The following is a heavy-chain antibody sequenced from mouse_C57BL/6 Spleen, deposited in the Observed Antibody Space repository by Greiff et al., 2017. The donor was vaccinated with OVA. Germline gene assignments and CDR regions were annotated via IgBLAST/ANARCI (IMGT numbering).Heavy chain of an antibody. J-gene: IGHJ4*01. D-gene: IGHD1-1*02. CDR3: TRGGWRDAMDY. Sequence: VQLQQSGAELVRPGASVTLSCKASGYTFTDYEMHWVKQTPVHGLEWIGAIDPETGGTAYNQKFKGKAILTADKSSSTAYMELRSLTSEDSAVYYCTRGGWRDAMDYWGQGTSVTVSS. V-gene: IGHV1-15*01. CDR1: GYTFTDYE. CDR2: IDPETGGT.